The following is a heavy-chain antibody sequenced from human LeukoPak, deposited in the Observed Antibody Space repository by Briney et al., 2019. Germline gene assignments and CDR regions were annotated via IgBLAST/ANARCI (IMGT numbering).Heavy chain of an antibody. CDR1: GFDFSSYG. V-gene: IGHV3-30*02. J-gene: IGHJ5*02. Sequence: GGSLRLSCAASGFDFSSYGMHWVRQAPGKGLEWVACIYPDGNQKDYADSVKGRVIISRDNSKNILFLQMNSLRPEDTAVYYCAKDWSGDYNWSDPWGQGTLVTVSS. CDR3: AKDWSGDYNWSDP. D-gene: IGHD3-3*01. CDR2: IYPDGNQK.